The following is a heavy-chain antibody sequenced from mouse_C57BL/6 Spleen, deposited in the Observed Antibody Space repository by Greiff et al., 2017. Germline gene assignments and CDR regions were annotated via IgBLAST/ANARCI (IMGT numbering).Heavy chain of an antibody. CDR3: ARKGDYEDAMDY. CDR2: IYPGSGST. V-gene: IGHV1-55*01. D-gene: IGHD2-4*01. CDR1: GYTFTSYW. Sequence: QVQLKQPGAELVKPGASVKMSCKASGYTFTSYWITWVKQRPGQGLEWIGDIYPGSGSTNYNEKFKSKATLTVDTSSSTAYMQRSSLTSEDSAVYYCARKGDYEDAMDYWGQGTSVTVSS. J-gene: IGHJ4*01.